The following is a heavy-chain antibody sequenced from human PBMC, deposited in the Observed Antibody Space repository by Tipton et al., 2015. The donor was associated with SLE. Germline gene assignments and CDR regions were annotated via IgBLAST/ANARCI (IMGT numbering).Heavy chain of an antibody. CDR3: ATLGYCSHEVCYTGIES. Sequence: TLSLTCTVSGGSSSGNYWSWIRQPPGKGLEWIGFIHDDGTTNYNPSLERRLTISIESPNGQFSLKLRSVTAADTAVYYCATLGYCSHEVCYTGIESWGQGSPVTVSS. V-gene: IGHV4-59*12. CDR2: IHDDGTT. J-gene: IGHJ4*02. D-gene: IGHD2-8*01. CDR1: GGSSSGNY.